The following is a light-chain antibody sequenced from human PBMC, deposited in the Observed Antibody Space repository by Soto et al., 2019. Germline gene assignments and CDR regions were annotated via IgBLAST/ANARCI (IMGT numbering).Light chain of an antibody. CDR3: QQLHGYPIT. V-gene: IGKV1-9*01. CDR2: GAS. J-gene: IGKJ5*01. Sequence: IQLTQSPSSLSASVGDRVTITCRASPAIASFLAWYQQKPGTAPKLLIYGASTLQSGVPSRFSGSRSGTDYTLTIGSLQPEDFATYYCQQLHGYPITFGQGTRLEIK. CDR1: PAIASF.